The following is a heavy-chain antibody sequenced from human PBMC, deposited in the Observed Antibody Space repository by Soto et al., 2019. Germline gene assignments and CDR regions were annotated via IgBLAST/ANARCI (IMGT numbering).Heavy chain of an antibody. Sequence: QVHLQESGPRLVKPSETLSLTCSVSGASISSNHWSWIRHPPGKGLEWIGCMYDSVTTRYVSFFNGRATISIGPTNKQLSVTLTSVIVPDTAVYYCAAEHAGGAGRGRWGQGTLVIISS. V-gene: IGHV4-59*01. CDR1: GASISSNH. CDR3: AAEHAGGAGRGR. J-gene: IGHJ4*02. CDR2: MYDSVTT. D-gene: IGHD1-26*01.